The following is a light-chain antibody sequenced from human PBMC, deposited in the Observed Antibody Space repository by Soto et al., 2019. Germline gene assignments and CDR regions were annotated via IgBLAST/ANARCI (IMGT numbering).Light chain of an antibody. CDR2: DVS. Sequence: ALTQPASVSGSPGQSITISCTGTISDVGGYNYVSWYQQHPGKAPKFMIYDVSNRPSGVSNRFSGSKSGNTASLTISGLQAGDEADYYCCSYTTSNTRQIVFGTGTKVTVL. V-gene: IGLV2-14*03. J-gene: IGLJ1*01. CDR3: CSYTTSNTRQIV. CDR1: ISDVGGYNY.